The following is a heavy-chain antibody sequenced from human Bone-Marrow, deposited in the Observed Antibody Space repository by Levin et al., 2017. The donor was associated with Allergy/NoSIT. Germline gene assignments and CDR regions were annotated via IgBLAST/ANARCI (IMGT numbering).Heavy chain of an antibody. Sequence: GGSLRLSCAASGFTVSSNYMSWVRQAPGKGLEWVSVIYSGGSTYYADSVKGRFTISRDNSKNTLYLQMNSLRAEDTAVYYCARVVTGSIVVVPAATEDNWFDPWGQGTLVTVSS. D-gene: IGHD2-2*01. CDR2: IYSGGST. CDR3: ARVVTGSIVVVPAATEDNWFDP. CDR1: GFTVSSNY. J-gene: IGHJ5*02. V-gene: IGHV3-66*01.